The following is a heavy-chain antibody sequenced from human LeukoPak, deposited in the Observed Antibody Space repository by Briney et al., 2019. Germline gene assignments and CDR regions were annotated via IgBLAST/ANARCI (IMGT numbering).Heavy chain of an antibody. J-gene: IGHJ4*02. CDR3: AIKQFYFEN. CDR2: ISVSGGDT. V-gene: IGHV3-23*01. CDR1: GFAFSNYG. Sequence: PGGSLRLSCAAPGFAFSNYGASWVRQAPGKGLEWVSSISVSGGDTYYADSVKGRFTVSRDNSKNTLYLQMNSLRADDTAVYYCAIKQFYFENWGQGTLVTVSS. D-gene: IGHD4-11*01.